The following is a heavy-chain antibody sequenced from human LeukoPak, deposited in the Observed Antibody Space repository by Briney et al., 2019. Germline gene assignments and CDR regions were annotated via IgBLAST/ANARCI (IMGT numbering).Heavy chain of an antibody. V-gene: IGHV4-59*01. CDR3: ARWHSHGRYFDY. CDR1: GGSISGYY. CDR2: ISDSGGHT. J-gene: IGHJ4*02. Sequence: SETLSLTCTVSGGSISGYYWNWIRQPPGQGLEWIGYISDSGGHTDYKPSLKSRVAISVDTSKNQFSLKLNSATAAGTAVYYCARWHSHGRYFDYWGQGALVTVSS. D-gene: IGHD2-21*01.